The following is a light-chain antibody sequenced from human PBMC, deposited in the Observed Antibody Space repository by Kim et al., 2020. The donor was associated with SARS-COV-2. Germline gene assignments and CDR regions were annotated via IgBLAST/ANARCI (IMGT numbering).Light chain of an antibody. V-gene: IGLV2-14*04. CDR3: SSYTGSTTLV. Sequence: GQSITISCTGTSSDVGAYNYVSWYQQHPGKGPKLMSYDVSKRPSGVSARFSGSKSGNTASLTISGLQAEDESDYYCSSYTGSTTLVFGTGTKVTVL. CDR2: DVS. CDR1: SSDVGAYNY. J-gene: IGLJ1*01.